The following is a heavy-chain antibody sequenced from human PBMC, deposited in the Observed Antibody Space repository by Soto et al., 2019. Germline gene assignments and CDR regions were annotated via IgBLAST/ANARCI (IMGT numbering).Heavy chain of an antibody. CDR1: GFTFSSYG. J-gene: IGHJ6*02. D-gene: IGHD6-6*01. CDR3: ARDRSSSSSFYYGMDV. CDR2: IWYDGSNK. Sequence: GGSLRLSCAASGFTFSSYGMHWVRQAPGKGLEWVAVIWYDGSNKYYADSVKGRFTISRDNSKNTLYLQMNSLRAEDTAVYHCARDRSSSSSFYYGMDVWGQGTTVTAP. V-gene: IGHV3-33*01.